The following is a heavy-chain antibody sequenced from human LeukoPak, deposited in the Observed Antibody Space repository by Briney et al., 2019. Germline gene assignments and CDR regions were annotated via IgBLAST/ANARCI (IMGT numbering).Heavy chain of an antibody. CDR2: ISSSSSYI. V-gene: IGHV3-21*01. Sequence: GGSLRLSCAASGFTFTTYAMTWVRQAPGKGLEWVSSISSSSSYIYYADSVKGRFTISRDNAKNSLYLQMNSLRAEDTAVYYCMGGGGFDHWGQGTLVTVSS. D-gene: IGHD3-16*01. CDR3: MGGGGFDH. CDR1: GFTFTTYA. J-gene: IGHJ4*02.